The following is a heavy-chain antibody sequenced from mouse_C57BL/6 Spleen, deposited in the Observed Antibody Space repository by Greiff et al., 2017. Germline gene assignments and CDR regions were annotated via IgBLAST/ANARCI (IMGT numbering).Heavy chain of an antibody. CDR3: ARGGITTVVADWYFDV. V-gene: IGHV1-55*01. J-gene: IGHJ1*03. D-gene: IGHD1-1*01. Sequence: QVQLQQPGAELVKPGASVKMSCKASGYTFTSYWLTWVKQRPGQGLEWIGDIYPGSGSTNYNEKFKSKATLTVDTSSITAYMQLSSLTSEDSAVYYCARGGITTVVADWYFDVWGTGTTVTVSS. CDR2: IYPGSGST. CDR1: GYTFTSYW.